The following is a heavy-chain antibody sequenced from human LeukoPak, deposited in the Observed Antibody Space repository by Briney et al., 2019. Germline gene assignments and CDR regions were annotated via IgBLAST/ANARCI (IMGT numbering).Heavy chain of an antibody. V-gene: IGHV4-34*01. J-gene: IGHJ4*02. CDR2: INHSGST. CDR3: ARGLSY. Sequence: SETLSLTCAVYGGSFSGYYWSWIRQPPGKGLEWMGEINHSGSTNYNPSLKSRVTITVDTSKNQFPLKLSSVSAADTAVYYCARGLSYWGQGTLVTVSS. CDR1: GGSFSGYY.